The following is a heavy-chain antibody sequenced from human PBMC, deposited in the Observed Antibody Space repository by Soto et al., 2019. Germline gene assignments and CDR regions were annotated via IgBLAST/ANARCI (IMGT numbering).Heavy chain of an antibody. J-gene: IGHJ4*02. Sequence: PGGSLRLSCAASGFTFSSYAMPWDRPARGKGLERVAVISYDGSNKYYADSVKGRFTTSRDNSKNMRYLQMHSLRYEETSLRYCASDRPEQLAFVYWGQGTLVTISS. CDR1: GFTFSSYA. CDR2: ISYDGSNK. D-gene: IGHD6-13*01. V-gene: IGHV3-30-3*01. CDR3: ASDRPEQLAFVY.